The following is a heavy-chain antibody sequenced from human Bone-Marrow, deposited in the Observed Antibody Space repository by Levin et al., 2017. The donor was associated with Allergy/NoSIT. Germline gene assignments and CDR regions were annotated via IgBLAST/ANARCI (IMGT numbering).Heavy chain of an antibody. CDR1: GYTLTELS. D-gene: IGHD3-3*01. Sequence: ASVKVSCKVSGYTLTELSMHWVRQAPGKGLEWMGGFDPEDGETIYAQKFQGRVTMTEDTSTDTAYMELSSLRSEDTAVYYCATAAGFWSGYPNYYYMDVWGKGTTVTVSS. CDR3: ATAAGFWSGYPNYYYMDV. CDR2: FDPEDGET. J-gene: IGHJ6*03. V-gene: IGHV1-24*01.